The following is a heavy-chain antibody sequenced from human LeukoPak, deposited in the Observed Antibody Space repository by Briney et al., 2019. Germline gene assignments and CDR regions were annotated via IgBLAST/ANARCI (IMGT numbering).Heavy chain of an antibody. D-gene: IGHD2-2*01. V-gene: IGHV3-48*01. CDR3: ARDKAKFSSTTCYFDY. J-gene: IGHJ4*02. CDR2: ISSSSSTI. Sequence: GGSLRLSCAASGFTFSSYAMHWVRQAPGKGLEWVSYISSSSSTIYYADSVKGRFTISRDNAKNSLYLQMNSLRAEDTAVYYCARDKAKFSSTTCYFDYWGQGTLVTVSS. CDR1: GFTFSSYA.